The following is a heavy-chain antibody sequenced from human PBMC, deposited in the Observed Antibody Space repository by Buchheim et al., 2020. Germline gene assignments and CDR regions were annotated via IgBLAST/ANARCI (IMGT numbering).Heavy chain of an antibody. V-gene: IGHV3-33*01. D-gene: IGHD4-17*01. CDR3: ARDRGEYAVYFDY. J-gene: IGHJ4*02. CDR1: GFTFSSYG. CDR2: IWYDGSNK. Sequence: QVQLVEPGGGVVQPGRSLRLSCAASGFTFSSYGMHWVRQAPGKGLEWVAVIWYDGSNKYYADPVKGRFTISRDNSKNTPYLQMSSLRAEDTAVYYCARDRGEYAVYFDYWGQGTL.